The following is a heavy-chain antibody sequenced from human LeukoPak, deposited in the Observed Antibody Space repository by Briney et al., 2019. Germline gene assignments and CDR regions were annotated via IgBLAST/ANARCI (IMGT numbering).Heavy chain of an antibody. CDR1: GFTFSSSA. V-gene: IGHV3-48*04. D-gene: IGHD4-23*01. CDR3: ARDVTYYGGDWFDP. J-gene: IGHJ5*02. CDR2: ISSGTSTI. Sequence: PGGSLRLSCAASGFTFSSSAMNWVRQAPGNGLEWVSYISSGTSTIYYADSVKGRFTISRDNAKNSLYLQMNSLRAEDTAVYYCARDVTYYGGDWFDPWGQGTLVTVSS.